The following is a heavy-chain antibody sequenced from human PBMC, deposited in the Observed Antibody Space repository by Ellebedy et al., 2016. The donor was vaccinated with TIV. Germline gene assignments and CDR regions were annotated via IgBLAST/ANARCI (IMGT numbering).Heavy chain of an antibody. D-gene: IGHD6-19*01. CDR2: IKQDGSEK. CDR3: ARDQWLGKAYYFDS. V-gene: IGHV3-7*01. Sequence: PGGSLRLSCGTSGFTFSNYWMTWVRQAPGKGLEWVANIKQDGSEKYYVDAVKVRSSISRDNTKNSLYLQMNSLTDEDTAVYYCARDQWLGKAYYFDSWGQGTLVTVSS. J-gene: IGHJ4*02. CDR1: GFTFSNYW.